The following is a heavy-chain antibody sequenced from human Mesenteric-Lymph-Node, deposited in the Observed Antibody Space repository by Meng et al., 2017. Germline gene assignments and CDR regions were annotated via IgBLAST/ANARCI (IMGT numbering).Heavy chain of an antibody. CDR3: VRLYYYDTSGHYRSLFD. CDR1: GGSISSGDFY. D-gene: IGHD3-22*01. CDR2: IYYSGST. V-gene: IGHV4-30-4*01. J-gene: IGHJ1*01. Sequence: QVQLQESGPGLVKPSQTLSLTCTVSGGSISSGDFYWSWIRQPPGKGLEWIGYIYYSGSTYYNPSLKSRVTISVDTSKNQFSLKLSSVTAADTAVYYCVRLYYYDTSGHYRSLFDWGQGTLVTVSS.